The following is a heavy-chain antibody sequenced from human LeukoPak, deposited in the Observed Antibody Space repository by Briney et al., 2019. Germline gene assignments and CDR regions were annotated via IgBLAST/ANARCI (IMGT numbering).Heavy chain of an antibody. J-gene: IGHJ3*02. Sequence: GGSLRLSCAASGFSFSTYSLNWVRQAPGQGLEWLSYISGDSSIISFADSVKGRFTISRDNAQNSLYLHMYTLRDEDTAVYYCARDPHYAFDIWGQGTMVTVSS. CDR1: GFSFSTYS. CDR3: ARDPHYAFDI. V-gene: IGHV3-48*02. CDR2: ISGDSSII.